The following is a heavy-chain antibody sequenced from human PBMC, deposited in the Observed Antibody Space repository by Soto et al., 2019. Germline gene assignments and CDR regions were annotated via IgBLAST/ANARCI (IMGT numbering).Heavy chain of an antibody. CDR2: INPNSGGT. J-gene: IGHJ4*02. CDR1: GYTFTGYY. CDR3: ARDMGLGYCSSTSCSQYYFDY. D-gene: IGHD2-2*01. V-gene: IGHV1-2*04. Sequence: ASVKVSCKASGYTFTGYYMHWVRQAPGQGLEWMGWINPNSGGTNYAQKFQGWVTMTRDTSISTAYMELSRLRSDDTAVYYCARDMGLGYCSSTSCSQYYFDYWGQGTLVTVS.